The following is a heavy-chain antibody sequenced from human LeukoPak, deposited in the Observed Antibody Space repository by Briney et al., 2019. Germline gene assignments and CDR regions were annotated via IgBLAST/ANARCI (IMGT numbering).Heavy chain of an antibody. CDR3: ARTNTVYGDFDY. J-gene: IGHJ4*02. V-gene: IGHV3-53*01. D-gene: IGHD2/OR15-2a*01. Sequence: PGGSLRLSCAASGLTVTDNYSSWVRQAPGKGLEWVSVIFPDGRTYHADSVKGRFTISRDRPKNTLLLQMNSLRADDTALYHCARTNTVYGDFDYWGQGILVTVSS. CDR2: IFPDGRT. CDR1: GLTVTDNY.